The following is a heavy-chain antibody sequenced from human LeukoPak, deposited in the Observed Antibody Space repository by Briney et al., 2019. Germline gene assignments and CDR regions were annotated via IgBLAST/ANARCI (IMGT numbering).Heavy chain of an antibody. D-gene: IGHD2-15*01. CDR2: IKSKTDGGTT. V-gene: IGHV3-15*01. Sequence: GGSLRLSCAASGFTFSNAWMSWVRQAPGKGLEWVGRIKSKTDGGTTDYAAPVKGRFTISRDDSKNTLYLQMNSLKTEDTAVYYCTTPCSGGSCYSDLFGYWGQGTLVTVSS. CDR1: GFTFSNAW. J-gene: IGHJ4*02. CDR3: TTPCSGGSCYSDLFGY.